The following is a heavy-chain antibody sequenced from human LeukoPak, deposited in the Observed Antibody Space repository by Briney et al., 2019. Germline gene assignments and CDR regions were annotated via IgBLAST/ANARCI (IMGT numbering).Heavy chain of an antibody. CDR1: GYTFSGYY. V-gene: IGHV1-2*02. Sequence: ASVKVSCKASGYTFSGYYMHWVRQAPGQGLEWMGWINPNSGGTNYAQKFQGRVTMTRDTSISTAYTELSRLRFDDTAVYYCARANWNVPWGAFDIWGQGTMVTASS. J-gene: IGHJ3*02. D-gene: IGHD1-1*01. CDR2: INPNSGGT. CDR3: ARANWNVPWGAFDI.